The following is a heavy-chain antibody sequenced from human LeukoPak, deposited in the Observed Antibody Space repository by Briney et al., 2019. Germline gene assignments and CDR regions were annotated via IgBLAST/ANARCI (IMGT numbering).Heavy chain of an antibody. J-gene: IGHJ4*02. CDR1: GFTFSSYE. D-gene: IGHD3-16*02. CDR2: ISSSGSTI. Sequence: GGSLRLSCAASGFTFSSYEMNWVRQAPGKGLEWVSHISSSGSTIYYADSVKGRFTISRDNAKNSLYLQMNSLRAEDTAVYYCARGTALTFGGVIDYWGQGTLVTVSS. CDR3: ARGTALTFGGVIDY. V-gene: IGHV3-48*03.